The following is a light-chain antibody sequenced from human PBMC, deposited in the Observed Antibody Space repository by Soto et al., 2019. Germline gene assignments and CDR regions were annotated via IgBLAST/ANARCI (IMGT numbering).Light chain of an antibody. Sequence: DIQMTQSPSTLSASVGDRVTITCRASQSISDWLAWFQLKPGKAPKLLIYDASSLESGVPSRFSGSGSGTEFTLPISSLQPDDFATYYCQQYNNYSTFGQGTKV. CDR3: QQYNNYST. CDR2: DAS. J-gene: IGKJ1*01. V-gene: IGKV1-5*01. CDR1: QSISDW.